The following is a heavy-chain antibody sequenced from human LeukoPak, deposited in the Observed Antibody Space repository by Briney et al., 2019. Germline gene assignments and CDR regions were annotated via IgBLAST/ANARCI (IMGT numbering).Heavy chain of an antibody. CDR2: ISSSSSTI. D-gene: IGHD2-2*01. V-gene: IGHV3-48*01. CDR3: ARDIENVDSSTSLDHYYYYGMDV. Sequence: GGSLRLSCAASGFTFSSYSMNWVRQAPGKGLEWVSYISSSSSTIYYADSVKGRFTISRDNAKNSLYLQMNSLRAEDTAVYYCARDIENVDSSTSLDHYYYYGMDVWGQGTTVTVSS. J-gene: IGHJ6*02. CDR1: GFTFSSYS.